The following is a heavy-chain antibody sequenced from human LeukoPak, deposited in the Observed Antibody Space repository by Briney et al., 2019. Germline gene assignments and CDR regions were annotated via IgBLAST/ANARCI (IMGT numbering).Heavy chain of an antibody. V-gene: IGHV3-30-3*01. CDR3: ARGGRVGSSWYYYYYGMDV. CDR2: ISYDGSNK. J-gene: IGHJ6*02. D-gene: IGHD6-13*01. Sequence: PGRSLRLSCAASGFTFSSYAMHWVRQAPGKGLEWVAVISYDGSNKYYADSVKGRFTISRDNSKNTLYLRMNSLRAEDTAVYYCARGGRVGSSWYYYYYGMDVWGQGTTVTVSS. CDR1: GFTFSSYA.